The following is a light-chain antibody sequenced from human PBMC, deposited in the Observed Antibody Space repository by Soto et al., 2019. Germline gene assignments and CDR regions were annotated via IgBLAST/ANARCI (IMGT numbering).Light chain of an antibody. J-gene: IGLJ1*01. CDR1: TSEIGGYYF. CDR3: SSYRSSTTPVV. V-gene: IGLV2-14*01. CDR2: DVS. Sequence: QSALTQPASVSGSPGQSITISCTGTTSEIGGYYFVSWFQQYPGKAPTLIIYDVSNRPAGSSSRFSGSKTGNTATLTISGLQAEDEADYYCSSYRSSTTPVVFGTGTKLTVL.